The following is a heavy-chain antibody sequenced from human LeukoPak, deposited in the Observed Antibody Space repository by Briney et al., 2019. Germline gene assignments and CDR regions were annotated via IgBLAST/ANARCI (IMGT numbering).Heavy chain of an antibody. CDR3: AKGAIRIAGDY. D-gene: IGHD2-21*01. J-gene: IGHJ4*02. Sequence: GGSLRLSCAASGFSLTTYLIHWVRQAPGKGLEWVSAISGSGGSTYYADSVKGRFTISRDNSKNTLYLQMNSLRAEDTAVYYCAKGAIRIAGDYWGQGTLVTVSS. CDR2: ISGSGGST. CDR1: GFSLTTYL. V-gene: IGHV3-23*01.